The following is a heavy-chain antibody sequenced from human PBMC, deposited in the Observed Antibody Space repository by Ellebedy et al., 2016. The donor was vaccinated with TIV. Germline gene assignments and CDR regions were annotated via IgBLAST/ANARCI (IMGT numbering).Heavy chain of an antibody. CDR2: INPSGGDT. CDR1: GYTFTSYF. D-gene: IGHD3-22*01. Sequence: ALVKVSCKASGYTFTSYFMYWVRQAPGQGLEWMGIINPSGGDTNYAQRFQGRVTMTRDPSTSTVYMELSSLRSEDTAVYYCARGDKYYYESSGYYYTYWGQGTLVAVSS. J-gene: IGHJ4*02. CDR3: ARGDKYYYESSGYYYTY. V-gene: IGHV1-46*01.